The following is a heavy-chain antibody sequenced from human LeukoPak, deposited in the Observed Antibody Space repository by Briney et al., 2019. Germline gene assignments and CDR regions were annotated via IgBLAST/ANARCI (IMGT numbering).Heavy chain of an antibody. Sequence: GGSLRLSCTASGLTVSSTYMSWVRQAPGKGLEWVSIIYIGDNPHYADSVKGRFTISRHNSKNTLYLQMNSLRAEDTAVYYCARVRPWVFDYWGQGTLVTVSS. CDR1: GLTVSSTY. CDR2: IYIGDNP. J-gene: IGHJ4*02. CDR3: ARVRPWVFDY. V-gene: IGHV3-53*04.